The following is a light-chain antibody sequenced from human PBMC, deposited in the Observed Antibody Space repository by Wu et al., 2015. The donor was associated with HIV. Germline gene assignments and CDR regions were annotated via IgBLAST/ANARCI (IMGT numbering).Light chain of an antibody. CDR1: QSIITY. CDR2: AAS. J-gene: IGKJ1*01. Sequence: DIQMTQSPSSLSASVGDRVTITCRASQSIITYLNWYQQKPGKAPKLLIYAASTFQSGVPSRFSGSGSGTDFTLTISSLQPEDFATYYCQQSYSTSWTFGQGTKVEIK. CDR3: QQSYSTSWT. V-gene: IGKV1-39*01.